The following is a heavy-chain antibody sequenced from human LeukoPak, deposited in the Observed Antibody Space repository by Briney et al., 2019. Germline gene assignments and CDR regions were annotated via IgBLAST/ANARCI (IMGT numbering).Heavy chain of an antibody. J-gene: IGHJ4*02. CDR3: ARGVEMATTQPPDY. V-gene: IGHV3-21*01. Sequence: GGSLRLSCAASGFTFSSYSMNWVRQAPGKGLEWVSSISSSSSYIYYADSVKGRFTISRDNAKNSLYLQMNSLRADDTAVYYCARGVEMATTQPPDYWAREPWSPSPQ. D-gene: IGHD5-24*01. CDR2: ISSSSSYI. CDR1: GFTFSSYS.